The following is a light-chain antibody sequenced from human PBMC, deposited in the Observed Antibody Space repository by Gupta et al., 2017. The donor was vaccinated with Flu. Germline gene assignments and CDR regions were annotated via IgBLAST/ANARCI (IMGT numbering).Light chain of an antibody. CDR3: SSCTSSTTLV. J-gene: IGLJ2*01. CDR1: STDIGSYKY. V-gene: IGLV2-14*01. CDR2: DVT. Sequence: QSALTQPASVSGSPGQSIAISCTGTSTDIGSYKYVSWYQLHPGKAPQLLIYDVTNRPSGVSTRFSGSKSGDTASLTISGLQAEDEADYYCSSCTSSTTLVFGGGTRLTVL.